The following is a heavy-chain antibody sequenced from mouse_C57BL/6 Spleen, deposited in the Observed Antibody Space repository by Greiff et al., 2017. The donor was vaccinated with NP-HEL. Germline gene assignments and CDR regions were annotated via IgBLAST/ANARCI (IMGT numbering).Heavy chain of an antibody. CDR1: GYTFTEYT. CDR3: ARHEGGYYWFAY. J-gene: IGHJ3*01. CDR2: FYPGSGSI. V-gene: IGHV1-62-2*01. D-gene: IGHD2-3*01. Sequence: QVQLQQSGAELVKPGASVKLSCKASGYTFTEYTIHWVKQRSGQGLEWIGWFYPGSGSIKYNEKFKDKATLTADKSSSTVYMELSRVTSEGSAVYCCARHEGGYYWFAYWGQGTLVTVSA.